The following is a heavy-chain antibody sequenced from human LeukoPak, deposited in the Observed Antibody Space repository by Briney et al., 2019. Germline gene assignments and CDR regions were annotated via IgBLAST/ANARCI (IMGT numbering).Heavy chain of an antibody. CDR2: ISGSGGST. V-gene: IGHV3-23*01. D-gene: IGHD3-22*01. J-gene: IGHJ3*02. CDR3: ARVSRIYYDSSGDAFDI. CDR1: GFTFSSYA. Sequence: GGSLRLSCAASGFTFSSYAMSWVRQAPGKGLEWVSAISGSGGSTYYADSVKGRFTISRDNSKNTLNLQMNSLRAEDTAVYYCARVSRIYYDSSGDAFDIWGQGTMVTVS.